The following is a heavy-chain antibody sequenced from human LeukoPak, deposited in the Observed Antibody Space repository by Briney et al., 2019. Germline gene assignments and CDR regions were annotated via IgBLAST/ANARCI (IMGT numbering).Heavy chain of an antibody. D-gene: IGHD2-2*01. CDR1: GGTFSSYA. Sequence: GASVKVSCKASGGTFSSYAISWARQAPGQGLEWMGGIIPIFGTANYAQKFQGRVTITTDESTSTAYMELSSLRSEDTAVYYCARDRERRYCSSTSCSSTDVWGKGTTVTVSS. CDR2: IIPIFGTA. CDR3: ARDRERRYCSSTSCSSTDV. J-gene: IGHJ6*04. V-gene: IGHV1-69*05.